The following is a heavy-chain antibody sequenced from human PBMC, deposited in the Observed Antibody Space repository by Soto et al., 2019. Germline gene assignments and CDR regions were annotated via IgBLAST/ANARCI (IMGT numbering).Heavy chain of an antibody. CDR1: GFAFSSYA. CDR3: TKDRSGGRAVGGFNY. D-gene: IGHD6-19*01. J-gene: IGHJ4*02. CDR2: VSAGGGAT. Sequence: EVQLLESGGGSVQPGGSLRLSCAASGFAFSSYAMNWVRQAPGKGLEWVSTVSAGGGATYYADSAKGRFTISRDNSKHTLSLQMNSLRAEDTAVYFCTKDRSGGRAVGGFNYWGQGTLVTVSS. V-gene: IGHV3-23*01.